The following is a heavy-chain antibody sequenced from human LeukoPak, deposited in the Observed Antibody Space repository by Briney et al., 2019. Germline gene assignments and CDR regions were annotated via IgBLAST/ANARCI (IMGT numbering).Heavy chain of an antibody. CDR2: ISESGTSI. D-gene: IGHD3-16*01. V-gene: IGHV3-48*03. Sequence: GGSLRLSCAASGFTFSSYERNWVRQAPGKGLEWVSYISESGTSIYYADSVKGRFTISRDNAKNSLYLQMNSLRAEDTAVYYCSSQGRSFRPPGSGGQGTLVTVSS. J-gene: IGHJ4*02. CDR1: GFTFSSYE. CDR3: SSQGRSFRPPGS.